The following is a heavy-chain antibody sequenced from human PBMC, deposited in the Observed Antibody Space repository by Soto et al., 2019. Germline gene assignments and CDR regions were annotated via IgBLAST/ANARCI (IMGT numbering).Heavy chain of an antibody. J-gene: IGHJ4*02. Sequence: EVQLVESGGGLVQPGGSLRLSCAASGVTVSSNYMRWVRQAPGKGLEWVSVNYSGGSAYYAASVKGRFTISRGNSKNTLDLQMNSLRSEDTAVYYSGRHGHNYGGGYGYYLGQGTRVTVAS. D-gene: IGHD5-18*01. CDR1: GVTVSSNY. CDR3: GRHGHNYGGGYGYY. V-gene: IGHV3-66*04. CDR2: NYSGGSA.